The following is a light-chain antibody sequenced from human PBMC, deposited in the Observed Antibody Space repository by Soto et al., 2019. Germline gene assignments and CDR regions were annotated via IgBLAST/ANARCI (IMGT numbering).Light chain of an antibody. Sequence: EIVLTQSPATLSLSPGERATLSCRASQSVSSSYLAWYQQKPGQAPRLLIYGASSRATGIPDRFSGSGSGTEFTLTISSLRPDDFATYYCQQYDSYSWTFGQGTKVDIK. J-gene: IGKJ1*01. V-gene: IGKV3-20*01. CDR2: GAS. CDR1: QSVSSSY. CDR3: QQYDSYSWT.